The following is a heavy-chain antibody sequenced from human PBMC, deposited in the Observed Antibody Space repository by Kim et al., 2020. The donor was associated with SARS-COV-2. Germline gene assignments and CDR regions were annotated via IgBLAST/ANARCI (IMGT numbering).Heavy chain of an antibody. V-gene: IGHV3-23*01. CDR1: GFTFTNYA. CDR3: AKDRLGSGVVIIGSDAFDV. Sequence: GGSLRLSCAASGFTFTNYAMNWVRQAPGKGLEWVSAISVTSADSYYADSVKGRFTISRDNSKNTLYLQMNTLRAEDTAVYYCAKDRLGSGVVIIGSDAFDVWGQGTMVTVSS. CDR2: ISVTSADS. J-gene: IGHJ3*01. D-gene: IGHD3-3*01.